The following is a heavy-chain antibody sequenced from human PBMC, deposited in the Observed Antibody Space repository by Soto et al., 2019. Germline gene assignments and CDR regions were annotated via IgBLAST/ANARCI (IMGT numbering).Heavy chain of an antibody. CDR1: GFTFSSYA. CDR2: ISGSGGST. J-gene: IGHJ4*02. CDR3: AKDFLAALGRF. D-gene: IGHD6-6*01. Sequence: GSLRLSCTASGFTFSSYAMSWVRQAPGKGLEWVAAISGSGGSTYYEDSVKGRFTISRDNSKNTLYLQMNSLRAEDTAVYYCAKDFLAALGRFWGQGTLVTVSS. V-gene: IGHV3-23*01.